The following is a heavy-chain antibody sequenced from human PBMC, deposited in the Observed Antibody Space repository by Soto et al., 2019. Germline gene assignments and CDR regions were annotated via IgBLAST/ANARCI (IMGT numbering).Heavy chain of an antibody. CDR1: GFTFSNAW. CDR2: IKSKTDGGTT. J-gene: IGHJ6*02. CDR3: TTDFGCSSTSCYYYYYGMDV. Sequence: GGSLRLSCAASGFTFSNAWMSWVRQAPGKGLEWVGRIKSKTDGGTTDYAAPVKGRFTISRDDSKNTLYLQMNSLKTEDTAVYYCTTDFGCSSTSCYYYYYGMDVWGQGTTVTVSS. V-gene: IGHV3-15*01. D-gene: IGHD2-2*01.